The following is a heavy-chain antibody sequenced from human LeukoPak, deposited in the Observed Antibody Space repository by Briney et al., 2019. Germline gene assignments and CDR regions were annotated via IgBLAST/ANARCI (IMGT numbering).Heavy chain of an antibody. CDR2: IYYSGST. V-gene: IGHV4-39*01. J-gene: IGHJ6*03. Sequence: SETLSLTCTVTGVSISSSSYYWGWIRQPPGKGLEWIGSIYYSGSTYYNPSLKSRVTISVDTSKNQFSLKLSSVTAADTAVYYLARQSWYGYSYYYYYMDVWGKGTTVTVSS. D-gene: IGHD4-17*01. CDR1: GVSISSSSYY. CDR3: ARQSWYGYSYYYYYMDV.